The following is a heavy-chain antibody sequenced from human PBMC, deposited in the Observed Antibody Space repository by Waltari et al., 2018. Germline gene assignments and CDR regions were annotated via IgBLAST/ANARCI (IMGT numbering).Heavy chain of an antibody. D-gene: IGHD2-21*02. CDR1: GFTFGDYA. Sequence: EVQLVESGGGLVQPGRSLRLSCTASGFTFGDYAMSWFRQAPGKGLEWVGFIRSKAYGGTTEYAASVKGRFTISRDDSKSIAYLQMNSLKTEDTAVYYCTRDSTSWVTPSTGIWGQGTLVTVSS. CDR2: IRSKAYGGTT. V-gene: IGHV3-49*03. CDR3: TRDSTSWVTPSTGI. J-gene: IGHJ4*02.